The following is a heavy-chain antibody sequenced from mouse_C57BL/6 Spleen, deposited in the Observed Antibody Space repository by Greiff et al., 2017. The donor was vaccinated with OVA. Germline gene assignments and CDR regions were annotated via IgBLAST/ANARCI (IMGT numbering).Heavy chain of an antibody. Sequence: VQLQQPGAELVKPGASVKLSCKASGYTFTSYWMQWVKQRPGQGLEWIGEIDPSDSYTNYNQKFKGKATLTVDTSSSTAYMQLSSLTSEDSAVYYCARNYGNYEAWFAYWGQGTLVTVSA. D-gene: IGHD2-1*01. CDR2: IDPSDSYT. V-gene: IGHV1-50*01. J-gene: IGHJ3*01. CDR1: GYTFTSYW. CDR3: ARNYGNYEAWFAY.